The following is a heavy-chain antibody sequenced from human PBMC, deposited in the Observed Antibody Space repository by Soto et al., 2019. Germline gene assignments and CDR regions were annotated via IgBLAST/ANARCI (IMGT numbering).Heavy chain of an antibody. D-gene: IGHD6-6*01. J-gene: IGHJ5*02. CDR3: AMLCIAARLGFDP. CDR1: RGPICSSIHY. V-gene: IGHV4-39*01. CDR2: IYYSGRT. Sequence: YETLHLPCTVCRGPICSSIHYWGSIRQPPGKGLEWIRSIYYSGRTYYNPPLTSRDTISVDTSPNQSSLKLSSVTAAHTALYYSAMLCIAARLGFDPWGQRTLVTVS.